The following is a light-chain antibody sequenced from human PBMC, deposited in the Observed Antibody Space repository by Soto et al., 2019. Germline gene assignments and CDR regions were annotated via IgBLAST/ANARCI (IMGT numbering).Light chain of an antibody. CDR3: AAWDDSPSGFNV. Sequence: QSVLTQPPSASGTPGQRVTISCSGSSSNIGSNYVYWYQQLPGTAPKLLIYSNNQRPSGVPDRFSGSKSGTSASLAISGLRSEDGADYYCAAWDDSPSGFNVFGTGTKVTVL. CDR2: SNN. J-gene: IGLJ1*01. V-gene: IGLV1-47*02. CDR1: SSNIGSNY.